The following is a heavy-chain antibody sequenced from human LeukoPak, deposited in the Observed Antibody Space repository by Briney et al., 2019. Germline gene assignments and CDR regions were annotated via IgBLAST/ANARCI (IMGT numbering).Heavy chain of an antibody. V-gene: IGHV4-31*11. CDR2: ISYSGST. CDR3: VRDSGSYYFDY. D-gene: IGHD1-26*01. Sequence: SETLSLTCAVYGGSFSDNYWTWIRQPPGKGLEWIGYISYSGSTYYNPSLKSRVTISVNTSKNQFSLKLSSVTAADTAVYYCVRDSGSYYFDYWGQGTLVTVSS. CDR1: GGSFSDNY. J-gene: IGHJ4*02.